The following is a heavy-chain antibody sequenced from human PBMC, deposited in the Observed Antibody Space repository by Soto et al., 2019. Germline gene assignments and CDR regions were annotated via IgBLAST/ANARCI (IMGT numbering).Heavy chain of an antibody. Sequence: QVQLQEAGPGLVKPAQTLSLTCTVSGGSISSGGYYWSWIRQHPGKGLEWIGYSYYSGRTYYNPSLKSRVTISVDTSKNQFSLKLSSVTAADTAVYYWARGTGTIVVFFYWGQGTLVTVSS. CDR1: GGSISSGGYY. J-gene: IGHJ4*02. V-gene: IGHV4-31*03. CDR2: SYYSGRT. CDR3: ARGTGTIVVFFY. D-gene: IGHD1-7*01.